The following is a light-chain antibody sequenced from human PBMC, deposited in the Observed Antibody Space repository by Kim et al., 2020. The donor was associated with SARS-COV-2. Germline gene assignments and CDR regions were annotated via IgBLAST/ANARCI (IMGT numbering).Light chain of an antibody. CDR2: DTS. V-gene: IGKV3-15*01. J-gene: IGKJ2*01. CDR3: QQYNNWPYT. Sequence: EIVLTQSPATLSVSPGERATLSCRASQSVSSYLAWYQQKAAQAPSLLIYDTSTRATGIPARFSGSGSGTDFTLTISSLQSEDFAVYYCQQYNNWPYTFGQGTKLEI. CDR1: QSVSSY.